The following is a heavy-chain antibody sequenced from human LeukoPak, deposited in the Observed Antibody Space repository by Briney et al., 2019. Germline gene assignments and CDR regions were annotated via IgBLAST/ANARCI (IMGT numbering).Heavy chain of an antibody. CDR3: ARDPRAYYSAMDV. CDR1: GYSFTDHG. CDR2: ISNYNGNT. J-gene: IGHJ6*02. V-gene: IGHV1-18*01. Sequence: ASVKVSCKASGYSFTDHGIIWVRQAPGQGLEWMGRISNYNGNTDYAQIFQGRVTVTTDTTTSTVYLELRSLNSDDTAVYYCARDPRAYYSAMDVWGQGTTVTVSS.